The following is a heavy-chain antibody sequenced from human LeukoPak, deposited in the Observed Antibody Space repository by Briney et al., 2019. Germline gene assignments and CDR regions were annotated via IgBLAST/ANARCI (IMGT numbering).Heavy chain of an antibody. J-gene: IGHJ4*02. V-gene: IGHV4-61*02. Sequence: SETLSLTCAVSGGSISSDNYYWSWIRQPAGKGLEWIGRIYTSGSTTYNPSLKSRVTITVDTSKNQFSLKLSSVTAADTAVYYCAREGSSSWYYFDYWGQGTLVTVSS. CDR1: GGSISSDNYY. CDR3: AREGSSSWYYFDY. D-gene: IGHD6-13*01. CDR2: IYTSGST.